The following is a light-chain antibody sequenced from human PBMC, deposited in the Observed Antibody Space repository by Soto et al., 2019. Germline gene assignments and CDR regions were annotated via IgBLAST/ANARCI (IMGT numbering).Light chain of an antibody. Sequence: EIVLTQSPATLSLSPGEIATLSCRASQSVAYTYLAWFQQKPGQAPRLLIYGASSRATGIPDRFSGSGSGKDFTLTISRLEPEDFAVYYCQQYGSSRTFGQGTKVDIK. CDR2: GAS. CDR3: QQYGSSRT. V-gene: IGKV3-20*01. J-gene: IGKJ1*01. CDR1: QSVAYTY.